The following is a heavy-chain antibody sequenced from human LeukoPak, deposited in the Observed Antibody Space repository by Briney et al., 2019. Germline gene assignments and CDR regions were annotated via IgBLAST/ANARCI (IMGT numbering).Heavy chain of an antibody. CDR1: GYTFTGYY. J-gene: IGHJ4*02. V-gene: IGHV1-2*02. D-gene: IGHD3-16*01. CDR3: ARDYVFYYFDY. Sequence: ASVKVSCKASGYTFTGYYMHWVRQAPGQGLEWMGWINPNSGGTNYTQKFQGRVTMTRDTSISTAYMELSRLRSDDTAVYYRARDYVFYYFDYWGQGTLVTVSS. CDR2: INPNSGGT.